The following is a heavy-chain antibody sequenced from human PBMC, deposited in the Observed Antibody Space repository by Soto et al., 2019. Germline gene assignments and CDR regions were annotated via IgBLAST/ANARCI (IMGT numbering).Heavy chain of an antibody. CDR2: INHSGST. D-gene: IGHD6-19*01. V-gene: IGHV4-34*01. CDR1: GGSFSGYY. J-gene: IGHJ5*02. Sequence: SETLSLTCAVYGGSFSGYYWSWIRQPPGKGLEWIGEINHSGSTNYNPSLKSRVTISVDTSKNQFSLKLSSVTAADTAVYYCARGLSSSAVAGLGNWFDPWGQGTLVTVSS. CDR3: ARGLSSSAVAGLGNWFDP.